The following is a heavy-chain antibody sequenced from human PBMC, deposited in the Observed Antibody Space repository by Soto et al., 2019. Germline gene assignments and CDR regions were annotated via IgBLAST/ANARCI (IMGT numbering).Heavy chain of an antibody. Sequence: SETLSLTCAVSGYSISSGYYWGWIRQPPGKGLEWIGSIHHSGSTYNNASLKSRVTISVDTSKNQFSLKLSSVTDADTAVYYCASGIDFYYAMDVWGQGTTVTVSS. CDR2: IHHSGST. J-gene: IGHJ6*01. CDR3: ASGIDFYYAMDV. V-gene: IGHV4-38-2*01. CDR1: GYSISSGYY.